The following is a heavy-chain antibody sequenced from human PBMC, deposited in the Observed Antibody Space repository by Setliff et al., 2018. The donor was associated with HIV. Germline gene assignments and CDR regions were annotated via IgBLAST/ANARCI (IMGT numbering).Heavy chain of an antibody. CDR1: GYSISSGYY. D-gene: IGHD3-22*01. V-gene: IGHV4-38-2*02. CDR2: IYYSGRT. Sequence: SETLSLTCTVSGYSISSGYYWGWIRQPPGKGLEWIGSIYYSGRTYYNPSLKSRVTISVDTSKNQFSLKLSSVTAAETAVHYCARVGWDYYDSSGVGECDYWGQGTLVTVSS. J-gene: IGHJ4*02. CDR3: ARVGWDYYDSSGVGECDY.